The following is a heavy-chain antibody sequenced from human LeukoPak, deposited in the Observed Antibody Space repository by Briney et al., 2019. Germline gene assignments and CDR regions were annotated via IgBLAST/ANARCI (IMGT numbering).Heavy chain of an antibody. CDR1: GFTIRDYV. V-gene: IGHV3-11*01. CDR2: IHPSGTAL. Sequence: PGGSLRLSCAASGFTIRDYVMSWVRQAPGKGLEWVSYIHPSGTALYYADSVKGRFTVSRDNGKNSLSLQLRSLRAEDTALYYCARAAYNWNWGQGTLVTGSS. J-gene: IGHJ4*02. D-gene: IGHD1-20*01. CDR3: ARAAYNWN.